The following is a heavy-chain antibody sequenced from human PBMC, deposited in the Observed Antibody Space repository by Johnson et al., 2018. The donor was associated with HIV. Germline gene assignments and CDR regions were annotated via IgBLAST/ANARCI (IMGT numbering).Heavy chain of an antibody. CDR1: GFTFDDYG. Sequence: EVQLVESGGGVVRPGGSLRLSCAASGFTFDDYGMSWVRQAPGKGLEWVSGINWNGGSTGYADSVKGRFTISRDNSKNTLYLQMNSLRAEDTAVYYCAKDRVVIAAHDAFDIWGQGTMVTVSS. V-gene: IGHV3-20*04. D-gene: IGHD2-21*01. J-gene: IGHJ3*02. CDR2: INWNGGST. CDR3: AKDRVVIAAHDAFDI.